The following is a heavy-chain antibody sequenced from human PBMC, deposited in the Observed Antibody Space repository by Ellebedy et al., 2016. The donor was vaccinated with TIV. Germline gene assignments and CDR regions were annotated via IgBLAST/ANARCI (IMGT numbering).Heavy chain of an antibody. D-gene: IGHD4-17*01. V-gene: IGHV3-23*01. Sequence: GGSLRLXCAASGFTFSSYTMSWVRQAPGKGLEWVSAIGASGGDTYYAASVKGRFAISRDNSKNTLYLQMNNLRAEDTAVHYCAKAYGDSANWYFDLWGRGTLITVSS. CDR1: GFTFSSYT. J-gene: IGHJ2*01. CDR3: AKAYGDSANWYFDL. CDR2: IGASGGDT.